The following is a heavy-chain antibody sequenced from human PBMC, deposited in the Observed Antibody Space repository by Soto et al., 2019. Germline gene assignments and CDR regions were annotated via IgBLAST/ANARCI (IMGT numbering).Heavy chain of an antibody. D-gene: IGHD3-9*01. CDR3: ARDSGFLVVFFSWFESVDHDAFAI. CDR1: GYTFTSYY. J-gene: IGHJ3*02. CDR2: INPSGGST. V-gene: IGHV1-46*01. Sequence: GASVKVSCKASGYTFTSYYMHWVRQAPGQGLEWMGIINPSGGSTSYAQKFQGRVTMTRDTSTSTVYMELSSLRSEDTSVYYCARDSGFLVVFFSWFESVDHDAFAISVQGTTVLVSS.